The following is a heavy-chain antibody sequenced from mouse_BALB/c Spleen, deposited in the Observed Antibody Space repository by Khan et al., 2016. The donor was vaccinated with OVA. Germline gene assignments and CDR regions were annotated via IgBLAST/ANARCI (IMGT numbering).Heavy chain of an antibody. J-gene: IGHJ2*01. V-gene: IGHV5-9-1*01. CDR1: GFTFSSYA. Sequence: EVELVESGGGLVKPGGSLKLSCAATGFTFSSYAMSWVRQTSENRLEWGATISSGGSYTNYPASVKGRFTISRDNAKNHLYLQMSSLRSEDTAIYYCASGNYYWCQGATLTVSS. D-gene: IGHD2-1*01. CDR2: ISSGGSYT. CDR3: ASGNYY.